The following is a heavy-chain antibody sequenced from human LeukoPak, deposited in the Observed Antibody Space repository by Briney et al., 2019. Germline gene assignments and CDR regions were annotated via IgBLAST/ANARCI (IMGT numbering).Heavy chain of an antibody. V-gene: IGHV3-20*04. CDR2: INWNGGST. D-gene: IGHD6-13*01. CDR1: GFTFDDYG. J-gene: IGHJ5*02. CDR3: ARVRSDSSSWFPFDP. Sequence: PGGSLRLSCAASGFTFDDYGMSWVRQAPGRGLEWVSGINWNGGSTGYADSVKGRFTISRDNAKNSLYLQMNSLRAEDTALYYCARVRSDSSSWFPFDPWGPGTLVTVSS.